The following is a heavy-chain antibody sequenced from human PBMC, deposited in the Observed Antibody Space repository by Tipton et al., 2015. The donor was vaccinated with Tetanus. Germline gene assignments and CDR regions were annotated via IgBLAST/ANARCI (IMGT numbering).Heavy chain of an antibody. J-gene: IGHJ4*02. V-gene: IGHV3-7*01. CDR1: GFTFSDYW. CDR3: AREGLVFGPAKLSYFDL. D-gene: IGHD3/OR15-3a*01. Sequence: GSLRLSCAVSGFTFSDYWMTWVRQAPGKGLEWVASIKQDGTDKSYVDSVKGRFTVSRDNAKNSLYLQMNSLSAEDTAVYYCAREGLVFGPAKLSYFDLWGQGTLLAVSS. CDR2: IKQDGTDK.